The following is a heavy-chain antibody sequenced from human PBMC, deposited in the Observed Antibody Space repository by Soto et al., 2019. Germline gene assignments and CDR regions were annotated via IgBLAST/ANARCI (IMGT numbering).Heavy chain of an antibody. CDR3: ARDPIRGGVPYFFDF. D-gene: IGHD3-16*01. Sequence: ASVKVSCKASGYTFTDYFVHWVRLAPGQGLEWMGWVNPDTGVATFPQKFQGRVTVTRDASINTDYMELTHLTSEDTGIYYCARDPIRGGVPYFFDFWGRGTQVTVSS. J-gene: IGHJ4*02. CDR1: GYTFTDYF. CDR2: VNPDTGVA. V-gene: IGHV1-2*02.